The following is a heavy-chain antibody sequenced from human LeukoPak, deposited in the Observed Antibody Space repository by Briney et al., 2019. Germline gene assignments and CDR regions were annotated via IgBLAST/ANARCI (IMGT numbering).Heavy chain of an antibody. CDR3: SRGGIGYCTSSSCYFDY. CDR1: GDXVSSAA. V-gene: IGHV6-1*01. Sequence: SQTLSLTCAISGDXVSSAACNWIRQSPSRGLEWLGGTYYRSKWYNDYAVSVKSRITINPDTSKNQFSLQLNSVTPEDTAVYYCSRGGIGYCTSSSCYFDYWGQGTLVTVSS. J-gene: IGHJ4*02. D-gene: IGHD2-2*01. CDR2: TYYRSKWYN.